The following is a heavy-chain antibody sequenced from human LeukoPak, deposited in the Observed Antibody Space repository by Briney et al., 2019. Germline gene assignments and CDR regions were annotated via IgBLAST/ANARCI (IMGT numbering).Heavy chain of an antibody. CDR2: INPSGGST. D-gene: IGHD5-12*01. V-gene: IGHV1-46*01. J-gene: IGHJ4*02. CDR3: ARDPALAINSGYDYRGPFDY. Sequence: GASVKVSCKASGYTFTSYYMHWVRQAPGQGLEWMGIINPSGGSTSYAQKFQGRVTMTRDMSTSTVYMELSSLRSEDTAVYYCARDPALAINSGYDYRGPFDYWGQGTLVTVSS. CDR1: GYTFTSYY.